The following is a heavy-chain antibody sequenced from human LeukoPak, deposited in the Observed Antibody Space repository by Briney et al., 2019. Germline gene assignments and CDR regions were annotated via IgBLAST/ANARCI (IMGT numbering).Heavy chain of an antibody. V-gene: IGHV3-7*05. CDR3: ARDPGHIVVVTAIYFDY. J-gene: IGHJ4*02. D-gene: IGHD2-21*02. CDR2: IKQDGSEK. CDR1: GFTFSSYA. Sequence: GGSLRLSCAASGFTFSSYAMSWVRQAPGKGLEWVANIKQDGSEKYYVDSVKGRFTISRDNAKNSLYLQMNSLRAEDTAVYYCARDPGHIVVVTAIYFDYWGQGTLVTVSS.